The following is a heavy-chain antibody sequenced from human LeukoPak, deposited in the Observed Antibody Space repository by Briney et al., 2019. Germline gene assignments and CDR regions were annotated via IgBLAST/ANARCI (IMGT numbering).Heavy chain of an antibody. J-gene: IGHJ4*02. CDR1: GYIFSTYW. CDR2: IYPGDSDT. Sequence: GGSLRLSCKGSGYIFSTYWIAWVRRMPGKGLEWMGIIYPGDSDTRYRPSFQDQVTISADKSISTAYLQWSSLKASDTAMYYCARLATFAAPHFDYWGQGSLVTVSS. D-gene: IGHD2/OR15-2a*01. CDR3: ARLATFAAPHFDY. V-gene: IGHV5-51*01.